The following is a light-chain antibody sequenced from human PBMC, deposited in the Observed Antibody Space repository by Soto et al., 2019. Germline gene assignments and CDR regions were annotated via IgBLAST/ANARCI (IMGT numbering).Light chain of an antibody. J-gene: IGKJ1*01. Sequence: EIVMTQSPGTLSLSPWERATLSCRASQSVSSRLAWYQQKPGQAPRLLISGASSRATGIPYRFSGSGFGTDFTLTIRRLEPEDFAVYYCQQYGSSPGTFGQGTKVDIK. CDR3: QQYGSSPGT. CDR1: QSVSSR. CDR2: GAS. V-gene: IGKV3-20*01.